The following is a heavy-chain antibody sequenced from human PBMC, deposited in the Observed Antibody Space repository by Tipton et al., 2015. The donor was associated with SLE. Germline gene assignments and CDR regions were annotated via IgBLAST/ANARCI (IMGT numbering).Heavy chain of an antibody. CDR1: GFTFSTYG. CDR3: AKGQRAYSYNGMDV. Sequence: SLRLSCAASGFTFSTYGMNWVRQAPGKGLEWVSVIYSRGSTYYADSVKGRFTISRDNSKNMLYLQMNSLRAEDTAVYYCAKGQRAYSYNGMDVWGQGTTVTVSS. J-gene: IGHJ6*02. V-gene: IGHV3-23*03. CDR2: IYSRGST.